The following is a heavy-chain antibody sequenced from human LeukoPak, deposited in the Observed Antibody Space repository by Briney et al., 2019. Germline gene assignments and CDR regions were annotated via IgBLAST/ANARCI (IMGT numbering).Heavy chain of an antibody. CDR1: GGSFSGYY. CDR3: ARDTVTTSPYYYGMDV. D-gene: IGHD4-17*01. V-gene: IGHV4-34*01. J-gene: IGHJ6*02. CDR2: INHSGST. Sequence: SETLSLTCAVYGGSFSGYYWNWIRQPPGKGLEWIGEINHSGSTNYNPSLKSRVTMSVDTSKNQFSLKLSSVTAADTAVYYCARDTVTTSPYYYGMDVWGQGTTVTVSS.